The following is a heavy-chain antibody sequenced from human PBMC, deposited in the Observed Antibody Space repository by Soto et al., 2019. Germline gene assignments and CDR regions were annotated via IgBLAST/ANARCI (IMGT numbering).Heavy chain of an antibody. CDR2: IIFIGGST. Sequence: VVALRLSGAASGGTLSSSGMSLFLQAPGKLLELVSAIIFIGGSTYYADSVKGRFTISRDNSKDTLYLQMNSLRAEDTAVYYCAKEEAIYYYYGMGVWGQAPTVTVSS. CDR3: AKEEAIYYYYGMGV. J-gene: IGHJ6*02. D-gene: IGHD2-2*01. V-gene: IGHV3-23*01. CDR1: GGTLSSSG.